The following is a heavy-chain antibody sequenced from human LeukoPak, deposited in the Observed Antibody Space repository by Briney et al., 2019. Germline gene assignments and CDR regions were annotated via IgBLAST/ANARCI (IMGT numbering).Heavy chain of an antibody. CDR3: ARGVVPAAMGDYYYYMDV. CDR1: GGSNSSYY. Sequence: PSETLSLTCTVSGGSNSSYYWSWIRQRPGKGLEWIGYIYYSGSTNYNPSLKSRVTISVDTSKNQFSLKLSSVTAADTAVYYCARGVVPAAMGDYYYYMDVWGKGTTVTASS. J-gene: IGHJ6*03. V-gene: IGHV4-59*01. D-gene: IGHD2-2*01. CDR2: IYYSGST.